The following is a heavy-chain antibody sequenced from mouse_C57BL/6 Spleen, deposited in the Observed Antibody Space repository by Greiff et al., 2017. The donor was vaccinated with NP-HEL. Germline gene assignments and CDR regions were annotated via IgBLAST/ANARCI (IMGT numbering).Heavy chain of an antibody. V-gene: IGHV10-1*01. Sequence: EVQLVESGGGLVQPKGSLKLSCAASGFSFNTYAMNWVRQAPGKGLEWVARIRSKSNNYATYYADSVKDRFTISRDDSESMLYLQMNNLKTEDTAMYYCVRHGDGYDEAMDYWGQGTSVTVSS. J-gene: IGHJ4*01. CDR1: GFSFNTYA. CDR3: VRHGDGYDEAMDY. CDR2: IRSKSNNYAT. D-gene: IGHD2-2*01.